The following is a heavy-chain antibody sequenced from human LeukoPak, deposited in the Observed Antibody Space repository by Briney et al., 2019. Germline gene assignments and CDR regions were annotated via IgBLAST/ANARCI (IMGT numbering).Heavy chain of an antibody. CDR3: ARRDYYDSSGYLDAFDI. V-gene: IGHV4-59*08. CDR2: IYYSGST. D-gene: IGHD3-22*01. J-gene: IGHJ3*02. CDR1: GGSISSYY. Sequence: SEPLSLTCTVSGGSISSYYWSWIRQPPGKGLEWIGYIYYSGSTNYNPSLKSRVTISVDTSKNQFSLKLSSVTAADTAVYYCARRDYYDSSGYLDAFDIWGQGTMVTVSS.